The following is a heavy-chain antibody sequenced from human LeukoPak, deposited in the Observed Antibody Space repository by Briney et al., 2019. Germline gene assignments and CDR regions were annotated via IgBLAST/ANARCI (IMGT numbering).Heavy chain of an antibody. D-gene: IGHD3-22*01. CDR2: IIPVFGTT. Sequence: ASVKVSCKASGGTISTYALTWLRQAPGQGLERMGGIIPVFGTTNYAQEFQGRVTITADESTSTAYMEVRSLRSEDTAVYYCARAQREYYYDSSGSYFDIWGQGALVIVSS. CDR3: ARAQREYYYDSSGSYFDI. V-gene: IGHV1-69*13. J-gene: IGHJ4*02. CDR1: GGTISTYA.